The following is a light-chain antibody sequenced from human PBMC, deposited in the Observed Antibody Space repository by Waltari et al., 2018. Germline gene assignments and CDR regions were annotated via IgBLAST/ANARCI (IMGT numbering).Light chain of an antibody. CDR2: GAS. Sequence: EIVLTQSPATLSLSPGERATLSCRASQSVRSIYLAWYQQKPGQAPRLPVYGASSRATGIPDRFSGSGSGTDFTLTISRLEPEDFAVYSCQQYGSSPQTFGQGTKLEIK. CDR3: QQYGSSPQT. CDR1: QSVRSIY. V-gene: IGKV3-20*01. J-gene: IGKJ2*01.